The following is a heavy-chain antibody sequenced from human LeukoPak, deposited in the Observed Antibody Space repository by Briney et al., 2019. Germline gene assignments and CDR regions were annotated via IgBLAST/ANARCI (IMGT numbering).Heavy chain of an antibody. V-gene: IGHV4-34*01. Sequence: SETLSLTCTVSGGSISSYYWSWIRQPPGKGLEWIGEINHSGSTNYNPSLESRVAISADMSKNQISLKLSSVTAADTALYYCARERGEEYSSGWYKTNFFDTWGQGTRVTVSS. D-gene: IGHD6-19*01. J-gene: IGHJ4*02. CDR2: INHSGST. CDR3: ARERGEEYSSGWYKTNFFDT. CDR1: GGSISSYY.